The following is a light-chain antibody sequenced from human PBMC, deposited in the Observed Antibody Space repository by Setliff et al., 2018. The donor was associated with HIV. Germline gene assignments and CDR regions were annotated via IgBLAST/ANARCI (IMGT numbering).Light chain of an antibody. J-gene: IGLJ1*01. CDR2: DVT. CDR3: YSYTAGTSYV. V-gene: IGLV2-14*03. Sequence: QSVLAQPASVSGSPGQSITISCTGTSSDIGAYNYVSWYQQYPGKAPKLVIYDVTIRPPGVSNRFSGSKSGNTASLTISGLQAEDEGDYYCYSYTAGTSYVFGGGTKVTV. CDR1: SSDIGAYNY.